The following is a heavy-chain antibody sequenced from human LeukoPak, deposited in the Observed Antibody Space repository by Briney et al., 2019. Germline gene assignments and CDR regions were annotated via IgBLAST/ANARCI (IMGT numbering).Heavy chain of an antibody. V-gene: IGHV5-51*01. CDR3: AREYEGDGYHLGFDP. J-gene: IGHJ5*02. CDR2: IYPDDSDT. Sequence: GESLKISCQASGYSFSDYWIGWVRQMPGKGLEWMGIIYPDDSDTRYSPSFQGQVTISADRFISTAYLHWSSLKASDTAMYYCAREYEGDGYHLGFDPWGQGTLVTVSS. CDR1: GYSFSDYW. D-gene: IGHD5-24*01.